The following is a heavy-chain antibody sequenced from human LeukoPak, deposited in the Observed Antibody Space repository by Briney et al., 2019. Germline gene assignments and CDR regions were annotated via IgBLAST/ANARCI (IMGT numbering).Heavy chain of an antibody. D-gene: IGHD5-18*01. CDR1: GFTFSNYA. Sequence: GGSLRLSCAASGFTFSNYARSWVRQAPGKGLEWVSGIGGSGGSIYYADPVKGRFTISRDNSKNTLYLQMNSLRAEDTAVYYCAKDLIQLWLFPDDWGQGTLATVSS. V-gene: IGHV3-23*01. CDR2: IGGSGGSI. CDR3: AKDLIQLWLFPDD. J-gene: IGHJ4*02.